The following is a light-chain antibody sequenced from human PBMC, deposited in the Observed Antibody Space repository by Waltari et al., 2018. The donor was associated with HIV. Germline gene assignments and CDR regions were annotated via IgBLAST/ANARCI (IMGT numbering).Light chain of an antibody. V-gene: IGLV7-46*01. J-gene: IGLJ3*02. Sequence: QAVVTQEPSLTVSPVGTVTLTCGSSTVDVTSGHYPYWVQQKPGQSPRTLIYDTSNTHSWTPARCSASLLGGKAALTLSGAQPEDEAEYYCLLSYSGARVFGGGTKLTVL. CDR1: TVDVTSGHY. CDR2: DTS. CDR3: LLSYSGARV.